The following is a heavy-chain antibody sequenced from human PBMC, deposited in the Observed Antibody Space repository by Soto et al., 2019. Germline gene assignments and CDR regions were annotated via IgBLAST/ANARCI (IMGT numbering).Heavy chain of an antibody. D-gene: IGHD3-10*01. CDR2: IYYSGST. J-gene: IGHJ4*02. Sequence: XETLPLTCAVSGCSGSSGRYYWSWIRQPPGKGLEWIGYIYYSGSTNYNPSLKSRVTISVDTSKNQFSLKLSSVTAADTAVYYCARDRGVIPYYFDSWRQGTLVTVSS. CDR1: GCSGSSGRYY. CDR3: ARDRGVIPYYFDS. V-gene: IGHV4-61*01.